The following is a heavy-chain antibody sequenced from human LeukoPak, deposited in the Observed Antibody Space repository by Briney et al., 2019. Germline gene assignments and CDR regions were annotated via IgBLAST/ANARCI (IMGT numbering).Heavy chain of an antibody. CDR2: IYYTGST. V-gene: IGHV4-59*08. J-gene: IGHJ6*02. CDR3: ASAEATYCGGDCLIVSSGMDA. D-gene: IGHD2-21*02. Sequence: PSETLSLTCTVSGGSISSYYWNWIRQPPGKGLEYIGYIYYTGSTNYNPSLKSRDTISIDTSKSQFSLRLSSVTAADTAVYYCASAEATYCGGDCLIVSSGMDAWGQGTTVTVSS. CDR1: GGSISSYY.